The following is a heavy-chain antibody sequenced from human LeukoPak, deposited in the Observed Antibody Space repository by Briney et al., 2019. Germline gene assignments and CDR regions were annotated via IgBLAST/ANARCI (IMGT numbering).Heavy chain of an antibody. J-gene: IGHJ4*02. CDR1: GGSISSYY. CDR2: IYYSGST. D-gene: IGHD6-13*01. CDR3: ARVGQQLVSGSYYFDY. Sequence: PSETLSLTCTVSGGSISSYYWSWIRQPPGKGLEWIGYIYYSGSTNYNPSLKSRVTISVDTSKNQFSLKLSSVTAADTAVYYCARVGQQLVSGSYYFDYWGQGTLVTVSS. V-gene: IGHV4-59*01.